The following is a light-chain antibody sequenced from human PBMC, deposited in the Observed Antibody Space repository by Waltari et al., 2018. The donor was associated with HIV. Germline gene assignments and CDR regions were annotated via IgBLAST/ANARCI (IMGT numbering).Light chain of an antibody. CDR2: KTY. CDR1: QSIDNW. Sequence: DIQLTQPPSTLSASVADTVTITCRASQSIDNWLAWYQQKPGKAPKLLIYKTYSLESGVASRFSGSGSGTEFSLTISSLQPDDFATYYCQQYNSYLATFGGGTKVDMK. CDR3: QQYNSYLAT. J-gene: IGKJ4*01. V-gene: IGKV1-5*03.